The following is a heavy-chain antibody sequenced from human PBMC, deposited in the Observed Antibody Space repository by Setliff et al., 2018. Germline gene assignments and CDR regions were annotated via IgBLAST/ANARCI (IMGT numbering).Heavy chain of an antibody. D-gene: IGHD4-17*01. V-gene: IGHV3-33*01. Sequence: PGGSLRLSCAASGFTFSSYGMHWVRQAPGKGLEWVAVIWYDGSNKYYADSVKDRFTISRDNSKNTLYLQMNSLRVEDTAVYYCARNPYGDYNFDYWGQGTLVTVSS. CDR1: GFTFSSYG. CDR2: IWYDGSNK. CDR3: ARNPYGDYNFDY. J-gene: IGHJ4*02.